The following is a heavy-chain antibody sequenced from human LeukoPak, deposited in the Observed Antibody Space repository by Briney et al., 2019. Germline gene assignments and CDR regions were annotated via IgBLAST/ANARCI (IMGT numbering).Heavy chain of an antibody. Sequence: GGSLRLSCAASGFTFSRFTMNWVRQAPGKGLEWVSYISSSGSTIYYADSVKGRFTISRDNAKNSLYLQMNSLRAEDTAVYYCARVSCSGGSCYYYYYYYMDVWGKGTTVTISS. D-gene: IGHD2-15*01. CDR1: GFTFSRFT. CDR2: ISSSGSTI. CDR3: ARVSCSGGSCYYYYYYYMDV. V-gene: IGHV3-48*04. J-gene: IGHJ6*03.